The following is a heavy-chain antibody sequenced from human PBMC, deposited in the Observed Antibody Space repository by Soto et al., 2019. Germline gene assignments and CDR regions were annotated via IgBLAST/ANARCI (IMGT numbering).Heavy chain of an antibody. J-gene: IGHJ6*02. D-gene: IGHD2-2*01. Sequence: GGSLRLSCAASGFTFSSYAMHWVRQAPGKGLEWVAVISYDGSNKYYADSVKGRFTISRDNSKNTLYLQMNSLRAEDTAVYYCARDVNREDIVVVPAAYGMDVWGQGTTVTVSS. CDR2: ISYDGSNK. V-gene: IGHV3-30*04. CDR3: ARDVNREDIVVVPAAYGMDV. CDR1: GFTFSSYA.